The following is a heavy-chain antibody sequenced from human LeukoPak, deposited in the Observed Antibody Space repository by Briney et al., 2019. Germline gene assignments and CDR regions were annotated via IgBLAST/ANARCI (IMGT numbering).Heavy chain of an antibody. CDR2: IIPIFGTA. Sequence: ASVKVSCKASGGTFSSYAISWVRQAPGQGLEWMGGIIPIFGTANYAQKFQGRVTITTDESTSTAYMELSSLRSGDTAVYYCARAARLYYYDSSGANFDYWGQGTLVTVSS. CDR3: ARAARLYYYDSSGANFDY. D-gene: IGHD3-22*01. V-gene: IGHV1-69*05. CDR1: GGTFSSYA. J-gene: IGHJ4*02.